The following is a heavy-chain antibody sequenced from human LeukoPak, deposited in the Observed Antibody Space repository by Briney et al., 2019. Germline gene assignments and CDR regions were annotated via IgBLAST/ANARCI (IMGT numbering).Heavy chain of an antibody. Sequence: GGSLRLSCAASGFTFSSYAMSWVRQAPGKGLEWVSAISGSGGSTYYADSVKGRFTISRDNSKNTLYLQMNSLRAEDTAVYDCAKGVDYDILTGYHDFDYWGQGTLVTVSS. J-gene: IGHJ4*02. V-gene: IGHV3-23*01. CDR2: ISGSGGST. D-gene: IGHD3-9*01. CDR1: GFTFSSYA. CDR3: AKGVDYDILTGYHDFDY.